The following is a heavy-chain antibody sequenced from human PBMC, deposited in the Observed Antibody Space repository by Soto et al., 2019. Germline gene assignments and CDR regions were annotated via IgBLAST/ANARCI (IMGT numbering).Heavy chain of an antibody. CDR1: SYSISSGFY. Sequence: KPSETLSLTCDVSSYSISSGFYWGWIRQSPGKGLQWIANIHHSGSTHYNPSLKSRVTISVDTSKNQFSLKLTSVTAADTAVYYCAVDFSNSYYFDSWGQGTLVTVSS. D-gene: IGHD3-9*01. J-gene: IGHJ4*02. CDR2: IHHSGST. CDR3: AVDFSNSYYFDS. V-gene: IGHV4-38-2*01.